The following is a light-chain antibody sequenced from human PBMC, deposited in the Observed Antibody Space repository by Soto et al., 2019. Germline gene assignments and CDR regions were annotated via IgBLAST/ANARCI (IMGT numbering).Light chain of an antibody. CDR2: STS. CDR1: QTVYSN. CDR3: QQYNTWPLT. J-gene: IGKJ4*01. V-gene: IGKV3-15*01. Sequence: ETVMTQSPVTLSASPGERATLSCWASQTVYSNLAWYQQRPGQAPRLLIYSTSTRAPGIPASFSGSGSGTEFTLTISSLQSEDFAVYYCQQYNTWPLTFGGGTKVEIK.